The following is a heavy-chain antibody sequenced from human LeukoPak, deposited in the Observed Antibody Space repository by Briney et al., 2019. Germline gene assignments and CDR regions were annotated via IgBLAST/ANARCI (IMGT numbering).Heavy chain of an antibody. D-gene: IGHD1-26*01. V-gene: IGHV1-69*13. CDR2: FIPIYGTA. CDR3: ARDLSGSYPNWFDP. CDR1: GVTFSSYA. Sequence: ASVKVSCKASGVTFSSYAISWVRQAPGQGLEWMGGFIPIYGTATYAQKFQGRVTITAGESTSTAYMELSSLRSEDTAVYYCARDLSGSYPNWFDPWGQGTLVTVSS. J-gene: IGHJ5*02.